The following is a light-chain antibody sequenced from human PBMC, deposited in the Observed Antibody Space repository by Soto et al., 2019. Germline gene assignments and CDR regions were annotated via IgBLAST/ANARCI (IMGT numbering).Light chain of an antibody. J-gene: IGKJ2*01. CDR1: QSISNW. Sequence: DIQFTQSPSTRPASVGDRVTITCRASQSISNWLAWYQQKPGKAPTLLIYDVTRFESGVPTRFSGSGSGKEFILTINSMQPDYFAYYYYQQYDTYYTFGQGTKVDIK. CDR3: QQYDTYYT. V-gene: IGKV1-5*01. CDR2: DVT.